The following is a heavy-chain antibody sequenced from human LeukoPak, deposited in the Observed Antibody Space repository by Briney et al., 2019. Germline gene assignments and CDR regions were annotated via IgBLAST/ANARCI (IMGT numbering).Heavy chain of an antibody. D-gene: IGHD2-15*01. V-gene: IGHV3-7*01. CDR2: IKQDGSEK. J-gene: IGHJ1*01. CDR3: ARPYCSGGSCYPEYFQH. CDR1: GFTFSSYW. Sequence: PGGSLRLSCAASGFTFSSYWMTWVRQAPGKGLEWVANIKQDGSEKYYVDSVKGRFTISRDNAKNSLYLQMNSLRAEDTAVYYCARPYCSGGSCYPEYFQHWGQGTLVTVSS.